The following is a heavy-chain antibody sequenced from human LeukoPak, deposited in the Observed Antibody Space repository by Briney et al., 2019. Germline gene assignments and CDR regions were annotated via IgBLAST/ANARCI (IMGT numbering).Heavy chain of an antibody. J-gene: IGHJ4*02. CDR1: GYSISSGYY. CDR2: IYYIGST. D-gene: IGHD2-8*01. CDR3: ACTNGHMWGFDY. Sequence: SETLSLTCTVSGYSISSGYYWGWIRQPPGKGLEWIGNIYYIGSTYYNPSLKSRVTISVDTSKNQFSLKLSSVTAADTAVYYCACTNGHMWGFDYWGQGTLVTVSS. V-gene: IGHV4-38-2*02.